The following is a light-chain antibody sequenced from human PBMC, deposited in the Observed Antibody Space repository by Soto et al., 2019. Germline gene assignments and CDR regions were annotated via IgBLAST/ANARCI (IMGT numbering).Light chain of an antibody. Sequence: DIQMTQSPSSLSASVGDRVIITCRASQTISSHLNWYQQKPGKASNLLVYAASSLQSGVPSRFTGSGSGTDFTLTISSLQPEDFATYFCQQSYTTPITFGQGTDWRL. CDR2: AAS. J-gene: IGKJ5*01. CDR3: QQSYTTPIT. V-gene: IGKV1-39*01. CDR1: QTISSH.